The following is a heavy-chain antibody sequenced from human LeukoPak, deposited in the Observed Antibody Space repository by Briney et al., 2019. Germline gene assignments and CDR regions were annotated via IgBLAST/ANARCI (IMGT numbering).Heavy chain of an antibody. CDR2: INPNSGGT. CDR3: ARGLNLYSSSSHFDY. D-gene: IGHD6-6*01. V-gene: IGHV1-2*02. Sequence: ASVKVSCKASGYTFTGYHMHWVRQAPGQGLEWMGWINPNSGGTNYAQKFQGRVTMTRDTSISTAYMELSRLRSDDTAVYYCARGLNLYSSSSHFDYWGQGTLVTVSS. J-gene: IGHJ4*02. CDR1: GYTFTGYH.